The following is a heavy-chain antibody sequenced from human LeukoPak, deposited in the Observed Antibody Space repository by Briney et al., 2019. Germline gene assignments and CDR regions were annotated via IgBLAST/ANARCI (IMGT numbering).Heavy chain of an antibody. J-gene: IGHJ4*02. CDR2: ISHSGST. D-gene: IGHD2-2*02. V-gene: IGHV4-34*01. CDR3: ARGDCSSTSCYTMGPYYFDY. Sequence: PSETLSLTCAVYGGSFSGYYWSWIRQPPGKGLEWIGEISHSGSTNYNPSLKSRVTISVDTSKNQFPLKLSSVTAADTAVYYCARGDCSSTSCYTMGPYYFDYWGQGTLVTVSS. CDR1: GGSFSGYY.